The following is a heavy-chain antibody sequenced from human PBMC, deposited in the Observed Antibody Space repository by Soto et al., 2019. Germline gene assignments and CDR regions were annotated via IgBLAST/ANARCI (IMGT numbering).Heavy chain of an antibody. CDR2: IYHSGST. CDR3: ASTSSGDYYYYGMDV. V-gene: IGHV4-4*02. CDR1: GGSISSSNW. D-gene: IGHD3-22*01. Sequence: QVQLQESGPGLVKPSGTLSLTCAVSGGSISSSNWWSWVRQPPGKGLEWIGEIYHSGSTNYNPSLKSRVTISVDKSKNQCSLKLSSVTAADTAVYYCASTSSGDYYYYGMDVWGQGTTVTVSS. J-gene: IGHJ6*02.